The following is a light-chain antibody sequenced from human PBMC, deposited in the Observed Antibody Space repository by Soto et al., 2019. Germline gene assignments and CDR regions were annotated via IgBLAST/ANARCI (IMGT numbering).Light chain of an antibody. Sequence: QSVLTQPPSVSGAPGQRVTISCTGYKSNIGAGYDVHWYQQLPGTAPKLLIYGNSNRPSGVPDRFSASKSGTSASLAITGLQAEDEADYYCQSYDSSLSGWVFGGRTKLTVL. CDR3: QSYDSSLSGWV. CDR1: KSNIGAGYD. V-gene: IGLV1-40*01. CDR2: GNS. J-gene: IGLJ3*02.